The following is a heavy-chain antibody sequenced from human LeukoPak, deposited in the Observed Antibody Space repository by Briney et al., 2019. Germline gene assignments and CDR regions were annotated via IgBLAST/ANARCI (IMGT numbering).Heavy chain of an antibody. J-gene: IGHJ4*02. Sequence: SGTLSLTCAVSGGSISSGGYSWSWIRQPPGKGLEWIGYIYHSGSTYYNPSLKSRVTISVDRSKNQFSLKVSSVTAADTAVYYCARRDSGTYAYWGQGILVTVSS. CDR1: GGSISSGGYS. CDR2: IYHSGST. D-gene: IGHD3-10*01. CDR3: ARRDSGTYAY. V-gene: IGHV4-30-2*01.